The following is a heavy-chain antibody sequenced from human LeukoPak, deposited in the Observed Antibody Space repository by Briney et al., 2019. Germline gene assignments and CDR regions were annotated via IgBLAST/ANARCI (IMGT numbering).Heavy chain of an antibody. J-gene: IGHJ6*02. V-gene: IGHV1-8*01. Sequence: ASVKVSCKASGYTFTSYDINWVRQATGQGLEWMGWMNPNSGNTGYAQKFQGRVTTTRNTSISTAYMELSSLRSEDTAVYYCARGSPYDFWSGYPFFYYGMDVWGQGTTVTVSS. CDR3: ARGSPYDFWSGYPFFYYGMDV. CDR2: MNPNSGNT. CDR1: GYTFTSYD. D-gene: IGHD3-3*01.